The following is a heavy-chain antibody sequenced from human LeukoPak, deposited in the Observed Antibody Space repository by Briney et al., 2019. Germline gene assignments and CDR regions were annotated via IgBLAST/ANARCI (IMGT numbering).Heavy chain of an antibody. CDR2: INHSGST. CDR1: GGSFSGYY. Sequence: SETLSLTCAVYGGSFSGYYWSWIRQPPGKGLEWIGEINHSGSTNYNPSLKSRVTISVDTSKNQFSLKLSSVTAADTAVYYCARGNYGGNSSREQSWGQGTLVTVST. CDR3: ARGNYGGNSSREQS. V-gene: IGHV4-34*01. D-gene: IGHD4-17*01. J-gene: IGHJ4*02.